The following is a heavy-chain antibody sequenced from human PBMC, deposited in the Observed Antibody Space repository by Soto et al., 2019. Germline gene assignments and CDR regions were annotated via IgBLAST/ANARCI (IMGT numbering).Heavy chain of an antibody. CDR2: ISGSGGST. Sequence: GGSLRLSCAASGFTFSSYAMSWVRQAPGKGLEWVSAISGSGGSTYYADSGKGRFTISKANSKNTLYRQRNSLRAEDTAVYYCAKADGDYRIRRGENSDYYYYMDVWGKGTTVTVSS. V-gene: IGHV3-23*01. CDR3: AKADGDYRIRRGENSDYYYYMDV. CDR1: GFTFSSYA. J-gene: IGHJ6*03. D-gene: IGHD4-17*01.